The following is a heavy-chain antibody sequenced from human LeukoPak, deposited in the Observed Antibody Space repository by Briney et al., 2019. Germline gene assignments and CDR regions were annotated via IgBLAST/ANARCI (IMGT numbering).Heavy chain of an antibody. V-gene: IGHV3-23*01. CDR2: ISGSGGST. Sequence: GGSLRLSCAASGFTFSSYAMSWVRQAPGKGLEWVSAISGSGGSTYYADSVKGRFTISRDNSKNTLYLQMNSLRAEDTAVYYCAKDREYQLLTGHDAFDIWGQGTMVTVSS. J-gene: IGHJ3*02. CDR3: AKDREYQLLTGHDAFDI. D-gene: IGHD2-2*01. CDR1: GFTFSSYA.